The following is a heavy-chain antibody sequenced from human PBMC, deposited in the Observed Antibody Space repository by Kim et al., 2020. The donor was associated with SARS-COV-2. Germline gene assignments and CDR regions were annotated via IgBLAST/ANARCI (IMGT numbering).Heavy chain of an antibody. CDR1: GFTFSSYA. Sequence: GGSLRLSCAASGFTFSSYAMSWVRQAPGKGLEWVSAISGSGGSTYYADSVKGRFTISRDNSTNTLYLQMHGLRAEDTAVYYCAKDALLRYFDWLLYPDAVDICGQGTMVTVSS. CDR3: AKDALLRYFDWLLYPDAVDI. D-gene: IGHD3-9*01. J-gene: IGHJ3*02. CDR2: ISGSGGST. V-gene: IGHV3-23*01.